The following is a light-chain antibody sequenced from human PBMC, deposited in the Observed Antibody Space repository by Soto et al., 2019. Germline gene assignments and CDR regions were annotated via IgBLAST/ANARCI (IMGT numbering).Light chain of an antibody. V-gene: IGKV3-15*01. CDR2: AAS. CDR1: QSVSSN. Sequence: EVVMTQSPATLSVSPGATATLSGRASQSVSSNLAWYQQKPGQAPSLLIYAASTRATGIPARFTGSGSGTEFTLTISSLQSEDVAVYYCQQYINWPRTFGQGTKLELQ. CDR3: QQYINWPRT. J-gene: IGKJ2*01.